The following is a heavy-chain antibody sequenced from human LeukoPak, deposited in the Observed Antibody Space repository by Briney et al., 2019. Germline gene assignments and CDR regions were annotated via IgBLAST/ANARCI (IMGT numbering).Heavy chain of an antibody. D-gene: IGHD2/OR15-2a*01. CDR2: ISYDGSNK. V-gene: IGHV3-30*18. Sequence: GGSLRLSCAASGFTFSSYGMHWVRQAPGKGLEWVAVISYDGSNKYYADSVKGRFTISRDNAKNSLYLEMNSLRAEDTAVYYCAKDGSMPWGYYMDVWGKGTTVTISS. J-gene: IGHJ6*03. CDR1: GFTFSSYG. CDR3: AKDGSMPWGYYMDV.